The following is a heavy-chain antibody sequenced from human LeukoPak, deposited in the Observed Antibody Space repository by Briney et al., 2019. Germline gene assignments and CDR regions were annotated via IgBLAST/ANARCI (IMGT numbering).Heavy chain of an antibody. CDR2: ISSGSNTI. Sequence: PGGSLRLSCAASGFTFSSHTMNWVRQAPGKGLEWVSSISSGSNTIFYADSVKGRFTISRDNAKNSLYLQMNSLRAEDTAVYYCARDTVPSLYYYYMDVWGKGTTVTVSS. D-gene: IGHD4-11*01. V-gene: IGHV3-21*01. CDR1: GFTFSSHT. CDR3: ARDTVPSLYYYYMDV. J-gene: IGHJ6*03.